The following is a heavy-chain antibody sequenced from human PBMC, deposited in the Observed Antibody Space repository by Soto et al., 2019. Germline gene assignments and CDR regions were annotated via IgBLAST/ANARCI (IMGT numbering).Heavy chain of an antibody. V-gene: IGHV3-21*01. Sequence: GGSLRLSCSASGFTFSSYSMNWVRQAPGKGLEWVSSISSSSSYIYYADSVKGRFTISRDNAKNSLYLQMNSLRAEDTAVYYCARDSPLEGWFDPWGQGTLVTVSS. J-gene: IGHJ5*02. CDR3: ARDSPLEGWFDP. CDR1: GFTFSSYS. CDR2: ISSSSSYI.